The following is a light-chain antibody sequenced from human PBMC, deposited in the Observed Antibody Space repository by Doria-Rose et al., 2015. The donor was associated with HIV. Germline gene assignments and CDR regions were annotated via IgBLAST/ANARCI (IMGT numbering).Light chain of an antibody. V-gene: IGKV1-33*01. J-gene: IGKJ3*01. CDR3: QQYDNLPLFT. CDR1: QDINNY. Sequence: TQSPSSLSASVGDRVTITCQASQDINNYLNWYQQKPGKAPKLLIYDASNLETGVPSRFSGSGSGTDFTFTISSLQPEDIATYYCQQYDNLPLFTFGPGTKVEIK. CDR2: DAS.